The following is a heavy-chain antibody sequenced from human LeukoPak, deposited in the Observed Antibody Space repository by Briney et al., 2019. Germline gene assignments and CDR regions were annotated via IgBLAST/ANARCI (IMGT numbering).Heavy chain of an antibody. CDR1: GFTFSSYE. V-gene: IGHV3-48*03. CDR2: ISSSGSTI. D-gene: IGHD6-13*01. Sequence: GGSLRPSCAASGFTFSSYEMNWVRQAPGKGLEWVSYISSSGSTIYYADSVKGRFTISRDNAKNSLYLQMNSLRAEDTAVYYCARAFQELPQLYYYYYMDVWGKGTTVTVSS. J-gene: IGHJ6*03. CDR3: ARAFQELPQLYYYYYMDV.